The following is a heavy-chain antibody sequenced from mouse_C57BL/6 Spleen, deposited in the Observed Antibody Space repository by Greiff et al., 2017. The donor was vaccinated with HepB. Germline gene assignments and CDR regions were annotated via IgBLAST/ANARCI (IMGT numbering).Heavy chain of an antibody. V-gene: IGHV1-81*01. CDR1: GYTFTSYG. CDR2: IYPRSGNT. Sequence: VQLQESGAELARPGASVKLSCKASGYTFTSYGISWVKQRTGQGLEWIGEIYPRSGNTYYNEKFKGKATLTADKSSSTAYMELRSLTSEDAAVYVCARSTTVVATDFDYWGQGTTLTVSS. D-gene: IGHD1-1*01. CDR3: ARSTTVVATDFDY. J-gene: IGHJ2*01.